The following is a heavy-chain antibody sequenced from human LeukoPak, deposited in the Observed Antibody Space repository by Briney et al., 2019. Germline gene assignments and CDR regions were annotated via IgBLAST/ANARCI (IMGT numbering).Heavy chain of an antibody. J-gene: IGHJ4*02. V-gene: IGHV3-23*01. CDR1: GFTFSSYA. CDR2: ISGSGGST. D-gene: IGHD3-3*01. CDR3: AKDHYEFWSGNDY. Sequence: GGSLRLSCVASGFTFSSYAMSWVRQAPGKGLEWVSAISGSGGSTYYADSVKGRFTISRDNSKNTLYLQMNSLRAEDTAIYYCAKDHYEFWSGNDYWGQGTLVTVSS.